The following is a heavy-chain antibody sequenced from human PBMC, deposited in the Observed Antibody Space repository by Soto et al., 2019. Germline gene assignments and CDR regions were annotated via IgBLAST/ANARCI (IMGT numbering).Heavy chain of an antibody. CDR3: ARRFGQLVGLDY. CDR2: IYYSGST. CDR1: GGSISSSSYY. Sequence: TVSGGSISSSSYYWGWIRQPPGKGLEWIGSIYYSGSTYYNPSLKSRVTISVDTSKNQFSLKLSSVTAADTAVYYCARRFGQLVGLDYWGQGTLVTVSS. V-gene: IGHV4-39*01. J-gene: IGHJ4*02. D-gene: IGHD6-6*01.